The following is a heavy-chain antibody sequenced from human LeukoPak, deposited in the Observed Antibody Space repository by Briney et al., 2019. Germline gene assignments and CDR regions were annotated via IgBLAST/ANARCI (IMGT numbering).Heavy chain of an antibody. CDR3: AKDHPRMVIVPAAAPFDY. D-gene: IGHD2-2*01. CDR2: IIGSGVGT. J-gene: IGHJ4*02. CDR1: GFTFSSYG. V-gene: IGHV3-23*01. Sequence: PGGSLRLSCAASGFTFSSYGMIWVRQAPGKGLEWVSGIIGSGVGTYYADSVKGRFTISRDNSKNTLYLQMISLRAEDTAVYYCAKDHPRMVIVPAAAPFDYWGQGTLVTVSS.